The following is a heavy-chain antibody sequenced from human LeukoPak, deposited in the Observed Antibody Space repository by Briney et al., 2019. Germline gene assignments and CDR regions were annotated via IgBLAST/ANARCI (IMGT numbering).Heavy chain of an antibody. CDR3: ARDAYYYGSGTAQEDY. CDR1: VYTFTSYG. D-gene: IGHD3-10*01. CDR2: ISAYNGNT. J-gene: IGHJ4*02. Sequence: ASVKVSCKVSVYTFTSYGISWVRQAPGQGLEWMGWISAYNGNTNYAQKLQGRVTMTTDTSTSTAYMELRSLRSDDTAVYYCARDAYYYGSGTAQEDYWGQGTLVTVSS. V-gene: IGHV1-18*01.